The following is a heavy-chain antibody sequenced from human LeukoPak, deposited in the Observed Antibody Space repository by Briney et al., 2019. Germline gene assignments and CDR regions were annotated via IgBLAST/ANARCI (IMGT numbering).Heavy chain of an antibody. V-gene: IGHV1-18*01. CDR3: ARTVGENQLLPRGNY. CDR2: ISAYNGNT. D-gene: IGHD2-2*01. CDR1: GYTFTSYG. Sequence: ASVKVSCKASGYTFTSYGISWVRQAPGQGLERMGWISAYNGNTNYAQKLQGRVTMTTDTSTSTAYMELRSLRSDDTAVYYCARTVGENQLLPRGNYWGQGTLVTVSS. J-gene: IGHJ4*02.